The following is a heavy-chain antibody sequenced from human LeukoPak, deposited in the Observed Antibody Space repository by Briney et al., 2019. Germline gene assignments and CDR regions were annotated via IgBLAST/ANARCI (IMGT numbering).Heavy chain of an antibody. D-gene: IGHD4-17*01. CDR2: MNPNSGNT. Sequence: ASVKVSCKASGYTFTSYDINRVRQATGQGLEWMGWMNPNSGNTGYAQKFQGRVTMTRNTSISTAYMELSSLRSEDTAVYYCARVSTTVTAYYYYGMDVWGQGTTVTVSS. CDR3: ARVSTTVTAYYYYGMDV. CDR1: GYTFTSYD. J-gene: IGHJ6*02. V-gene: IGHV1-8*01.